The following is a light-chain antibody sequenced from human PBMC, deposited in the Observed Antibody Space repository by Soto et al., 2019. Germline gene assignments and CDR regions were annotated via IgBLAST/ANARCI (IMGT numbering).Light chain of an antibody. J-gene: IGKJ2*01. CDR1: QSVRSSY. CDR2: GAS. Sequence: EIVLTQSPGTLSLSPGERATLSCRASQSVRSSYLAWYQQKPGQAPRLLIYGASSRATGIPDRFSGSGSGTDFTLSISRLEPEDFVMYYCQQYGSSPYTFGQGTKVDIK. V-gene: IGKV3-20*01. CDR3: QQYGSSPYT.